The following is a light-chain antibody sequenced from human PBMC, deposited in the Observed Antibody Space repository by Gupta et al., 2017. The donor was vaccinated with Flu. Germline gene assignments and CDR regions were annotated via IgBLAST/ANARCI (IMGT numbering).Light chain of an antibody. CDR3: STYSGSYTYV. J-gene: IGLJ1*01. Sequence: QSALTQPPSVSGSPGQSVTISCTGTSSDVGTYHRVSWYQQSPGPAPKLITSAVSHRPPGVPDRFSGSNTGNTASLTITGRLGEDEADYYCSTYSGSYTYVFGTGTKVTVL. CDR1: SSDVGTYHR. V-gene: IGLV2-18*02. CDR2: AVS.